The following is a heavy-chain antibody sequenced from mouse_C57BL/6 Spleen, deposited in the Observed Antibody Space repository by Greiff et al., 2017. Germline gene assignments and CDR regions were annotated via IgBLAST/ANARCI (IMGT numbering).Heavy chain of an antibody. D-gene: IGHD1-1*01. CDR3: ARDYGRRFAY. Sequence: QVQLQQSGAELAKPGASVTLSCKASGYTFTSYWMHWVKQRPGQGLEWIGYINPSSGYTKYNQKFKYKATLTADKSSSTAYMQLSSLTYEDSAVYYCARDYGRRFAYWGQGTLVTVSA. CDR2: INPSSGYT. CDR1: GYTFTSYW. V-gene: IGHV1-7*01. J-gene: IGHJ3*01.